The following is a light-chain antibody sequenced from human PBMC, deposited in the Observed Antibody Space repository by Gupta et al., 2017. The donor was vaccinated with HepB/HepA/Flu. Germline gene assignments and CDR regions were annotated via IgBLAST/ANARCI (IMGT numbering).Light chain of an antibody. CDR2: GTS. J-gene: IGKJ2*01. CDR1: QSVSSYY. CDR3: QQGGSSPYA. Sequence: EIVLTQSPGTLSLSPGERATLSCRASQSVSSYYLAWYQQKPGQAPRLLISGTSNRATAIPDRFSGSGSGTDFTLTISRLEPEDFAVYYCQQGGSSPYAVGQGTKLESK. V-gene: IGKV3-20*01.